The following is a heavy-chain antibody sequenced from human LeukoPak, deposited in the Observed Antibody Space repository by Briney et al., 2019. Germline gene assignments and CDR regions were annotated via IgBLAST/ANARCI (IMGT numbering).Heavy chain of an antibody. CDR2: INQEASRT. CDR1: GFTFRSYW. CDR3: AKYLSRAFDS. D-gene: IGHD2/OR15-2a*01. Sequence: GGSLRLSCAASGFTFRSYWMSWVRQAPGKGLEWLGHINQEASRTDHADSVKGRFTISRDNSRNLLYSHMSSLRAEDTAVYYCAKYLSRAFDSWGQGILVSVSS. J-gene: IGHJ4*02. V-gene: IGHV3-7*01.